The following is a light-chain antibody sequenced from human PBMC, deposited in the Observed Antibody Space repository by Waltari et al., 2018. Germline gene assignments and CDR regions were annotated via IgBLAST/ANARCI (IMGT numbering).Light chain of an antibody. CDR1: QSVLSSSDNKNY. J-gene: IGKJ1*01. CDR3: QQYNNWPPWT. V-gene: IGKV4-1*01. CDR2: WSS. Sequence: DIVMTQSPDSLAVSLGERATINCKSSQSVLSSSDNKNYLAWYQQKPGQPPKLFIYWSSTRDSVVPDRFRGSGSGTEFTLTISSLQSEDFAVYYCQQYNNWPPWTFGQGTKVEIK.